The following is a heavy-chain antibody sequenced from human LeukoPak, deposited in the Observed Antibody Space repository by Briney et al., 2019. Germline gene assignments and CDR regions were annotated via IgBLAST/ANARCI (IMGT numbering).Heavy chain of an antibody. Sequence: GGSLRLPCAASGFTFSSHTMSWVRQAPGKGLEWVSAIGGSGDSTYYADSVKGRFAISRDNSQNTLYLQMNSLRAEDTAVYYCAKDPLEQLSTIYFQNWGQGTLVTVSS. CDR1: GFTFSSHT. D-gene: IGHD6-6*01. CDR3: AKDPLEQLSTIYFQN. J-gene: IGHJ1*01. V-gene: IGHV3-23*01. CDR2: IGGSGDST.